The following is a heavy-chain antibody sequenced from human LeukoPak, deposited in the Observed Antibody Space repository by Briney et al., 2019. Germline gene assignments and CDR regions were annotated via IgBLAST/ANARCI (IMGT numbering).Heavy chain of an antibody. J-gene: IGHJ4*02. Sequence: ASVKVSCKASGYTFTSHAISWVRQAPGQGLEWMGWISPYNGNTNYAQKFQGRVTMTTDTSTNTAYMELRSLKSEDTAGYYWARWTGPTGLDNWGQGTLVTVSS. V-gene: IGHV1-18*04. D-gene: IGHD1-1*01. CDR3: ARWTGPTGLDN. CDR2: ISPYNGNT. CDR1: GYTFTSHA.